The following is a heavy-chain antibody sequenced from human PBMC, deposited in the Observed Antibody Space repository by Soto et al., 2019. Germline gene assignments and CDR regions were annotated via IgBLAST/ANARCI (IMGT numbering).Heavy chain of an antibody. Sequence: QVQLVQSGAEVKKPGASVKVSCKASGYTFTSYDINWVRQATGQGLEWMGCLNPNSGHTGYAQKFQGRVTMTRNTPIRTAYMELSSLRSEDTAVYYCARERTGTTSMDAWGQGTTVTVSS. CDR3: ARERTGTTSMDA. CDR2: LNPNSGHT. V-gene: IGHV1-8*01. CDR1: GYTFTSYD. J-gene: IGHJ6*02. D-gene: IGHD1-1*01.